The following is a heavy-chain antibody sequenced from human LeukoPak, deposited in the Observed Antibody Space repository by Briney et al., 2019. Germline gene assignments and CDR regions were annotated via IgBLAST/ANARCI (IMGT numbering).Heavy chain of an antibody. CDR2: ISGSGGGT. CDR3: AKVHSSSWYLFLGY. J-gene: IGHJ4*02. D-gene: IGHD6-13*01. V-gene: IGHV3-23*01. CDR1: GFTFSSYA. Sequence: GGSLRLSCAASGFTFSSYAMSWVRQAPGKGLEWVSAISGSGGGTYYADSVKGRFTISRDNSKNTLYLQMNSLRAEDTAVYYCAKVHSSSWYLFLGYWGQGTLVTVSS.